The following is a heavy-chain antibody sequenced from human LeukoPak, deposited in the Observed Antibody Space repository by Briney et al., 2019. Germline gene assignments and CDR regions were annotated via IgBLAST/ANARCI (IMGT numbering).Heavy chain of an antibody. CDR3: ARDRGRNMIVVVT. V-gene: IGHV4-39*07. D-gene: IGHD3-22*01. CDR2: IYYSGTT. CDR1: GGSISSSDYY. Sequence: SETLSLTCTVSGGSISSSDYYWGWIRQPPGKGLEWIGSIYYSGTTYYNPSLKSRVTVSVGTPKNQFSLKLSSVTAADTAVYYCARDRGRNMIVVVTWGQGTLVTVSS. J-gene: IGHJ5*02.